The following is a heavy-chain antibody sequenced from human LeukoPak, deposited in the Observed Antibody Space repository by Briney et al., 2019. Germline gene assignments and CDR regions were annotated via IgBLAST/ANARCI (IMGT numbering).Heavy chain of an antibody. CDR3: ARVGGDYGQIPDY. Sequence: SVKVSCKASGGTFSSYAISWVRQAPGQGLEWMGGIIPIFGTANYAQKFQGRVTITADESTSTAYMELSRLRSDDTAVYYCARVGGDYGQIPDYWGQGTLVTVSS. V-gene: IGHV1-69*01. D-gene: IGHD4-17*01. CDR2: IIPIFGTA. CDR1: GGTFSSYA. J-gene: IGHJ4*02.